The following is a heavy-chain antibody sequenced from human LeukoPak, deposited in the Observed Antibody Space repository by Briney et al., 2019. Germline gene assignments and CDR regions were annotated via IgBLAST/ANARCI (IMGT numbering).Heavy chain of an antibody. Sequence: GASVKVSCKASGGTFSSYAISWVRQAPGQGLEWMGGIIPIFGTANYAQKFQGRVTITADESTSTAYMELSSLRSEDTAVYYCARGVLRPRAPIDYWGQGTLVTVSS. CDR1: GGTFSSYA. J-gene: IGHJ4*02. CDR2: IIPIFGTA. V-gene: IGHV1-69*01. D-gene: IGHD2/OR15-2a*01. CDR3: ARGVLRPRAPIDY.